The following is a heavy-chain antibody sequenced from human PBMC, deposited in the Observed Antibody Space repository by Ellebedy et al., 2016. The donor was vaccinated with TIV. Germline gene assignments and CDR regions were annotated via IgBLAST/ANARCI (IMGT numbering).Heavy chain of an antibody. CDR1: GGSISSGDYH. D-gene: IGHD1-26*01. CDR3: ARLSGATKTFDY. CDR2: IYYSGST. J-gene: IGHJ4*02. Sequence: SETLSLTXTVSGGSISSGDYHWSWIRQPPGKGLEWIGYIYYSGSTNYNPSLKSRVTISVDTSKNQFSLKLSSVTAADTAVYYCARLSGATKTFDYWGQGTLVTVSS. V-gene: IGHV4-30-4*01.